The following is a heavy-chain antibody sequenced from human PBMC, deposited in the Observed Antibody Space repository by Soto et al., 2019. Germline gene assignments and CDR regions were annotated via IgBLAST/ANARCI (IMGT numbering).Heavy chain of an antibody. V-gene: IGHV1-3*01. Sequence: PGQRLEWMGWINADNGNTKYSQKFQGRVTITRDTSASTAHMEVSSLRSEDTAVYYGERDWGNYYYVMAVLGQGTTVPGSS. D-gene: IGHD7-27*01. CDR2: INADNGNT. J-gene: IGHJ6*02. CDR3: ERDWGNYYYVMAV.